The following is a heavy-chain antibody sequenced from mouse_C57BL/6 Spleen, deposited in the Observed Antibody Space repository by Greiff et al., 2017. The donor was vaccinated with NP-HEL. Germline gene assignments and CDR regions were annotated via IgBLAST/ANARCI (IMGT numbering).Heavy chain of an antibody. CDR3: TTFITAMDY. CDR1: GFNIKDDY. J-gene: IGHJ4*01. V-gene: IGHV14-4*01. CDR2: IDPENGDT. Sequence: EVQLVESGAEPVRPGASVKLSCTASGFNIKDDYMHWVKQRPEQGLEWIGWIDPENGDTEYASKFQGKATITADTSSNTAYLQLSSLTSEDTAVYYCTTFITAMDYWGQGTSVTVSS. D-gene: IGHD1-1*01.